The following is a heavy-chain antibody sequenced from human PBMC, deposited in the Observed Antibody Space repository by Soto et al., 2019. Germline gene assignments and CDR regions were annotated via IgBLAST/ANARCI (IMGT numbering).Heavy chain of an antibody. CDR3: AKGRAAGPHYGRDV. Sequence: GYLRLTCAGSGFTLRSYDMSGVRQAPGKGLEWVSAISGSGGSTYYADSVKGRFTISRDSSKNTLYLQMNSPRAEDTAVYYCAKGRAAGPHYGRDVWGQGTTGTVSS. D-gene: IGHD6-13*01. CDR1: GFTLRSYD. V-gene: IGHV3-23*01. J-gene: IGHJ6*02. CDR2: ISGSGGST.